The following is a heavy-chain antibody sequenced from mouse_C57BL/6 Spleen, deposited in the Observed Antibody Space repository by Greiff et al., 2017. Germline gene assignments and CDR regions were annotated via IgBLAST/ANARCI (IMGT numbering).Heavy chain of an antibody. CDR3: ARVGIYYGNSTYCDY. V-gene: IGHV5-4*03. CDR1: GFTFSSYA. J-gene: IGHJ2*01. D-gene: IGHD2-1*01. CDR2: ISDGGSYT. Sequence: EVMLVESGGGLVKPGGSLKLSCAASGFTFSSYAMSWVRQTPEKRLEWVATISDGGSYTYYPDNVKGRFTISRDNAKNNLYLQMSHLKSEDTAMYYCARVGIYYGNSTYCDYWGQGTTLTVSS.